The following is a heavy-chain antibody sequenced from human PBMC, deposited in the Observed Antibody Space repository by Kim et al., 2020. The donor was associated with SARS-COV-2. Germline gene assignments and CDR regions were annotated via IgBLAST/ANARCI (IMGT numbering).Heavy chain of an antibody. D-gene: IGHD3-16*01. J-gene: IGHJ2*01. CDR1: GFTFSAYW. CDR2: ITDTGNVQ. Sequence: GGSLRLSCTASGFTFSAYWMHWVRQAPGKGLVWVSRITDTGNVQSYADSVKGRFTSSRDNAKNTLYLQMNSLRAEDTAVYYCARDWVVCDYDWRFDLWGRGTLVTVS. V-gene: IGHV3-74*01. CDR3: ARDWVVCDYDWRFDL.